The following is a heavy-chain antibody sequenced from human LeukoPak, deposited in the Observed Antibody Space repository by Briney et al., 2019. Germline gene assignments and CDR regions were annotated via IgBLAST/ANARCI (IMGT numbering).Heavy chain of an antibody. Sequence: GGSLRLSCAASGFTFSSYWMSWVRQAPGKGLEWVANIKQDGSEKYYVDSVKGRFTISRDNAKNSLYLQMNSLRAEDTAVYYCARVQGYCYASGSSYYFDYWGQETLVTVSS. CDR1: GFTFSSYW. J-gene: IGHJ4*02. V-gene: IGHV3-7*01. CDR3: ARVQGYCYASGSSYYFDY. CDR2: IKQDGSEK. D-gene: IGHD3-10*01.